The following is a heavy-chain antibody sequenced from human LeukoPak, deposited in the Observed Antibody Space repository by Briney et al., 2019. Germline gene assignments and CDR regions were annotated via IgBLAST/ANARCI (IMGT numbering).Heavy chain of an antibody. CDR1: GGSISSSSYY. CDR3: ASFIAVAGTGGDY. J-gene: IGHJ4*02. V-gene: IGHV4-39*07. D-gene: IGHD6-19*01. Sequence: SETLSLTCTVSGGSISSSSYYWGWIRQPPGKGLEWIGSIYYSGSTYYNPSLKSRVTISVDTSKNQFSLKLSSVTAADTAVYYCASFIAVAGTGGDYWGQGTLVTVSS. CDR2: IYYSGST.